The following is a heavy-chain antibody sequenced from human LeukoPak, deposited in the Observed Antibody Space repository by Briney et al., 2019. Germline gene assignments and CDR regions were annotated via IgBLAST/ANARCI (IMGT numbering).Heavy chain of an antibody. Sequence: PSETLSLTCAVYGGSFSGYYWSWIRQPPGKGLEWIGEINHSGSTNYNPSLKSRVTISVDTSKNQFSLKLSSVTAADTAVYYCARSRDSSRGPPSYAFDIWGQGTMVTVSS. CDR3: ARSRDSSRGPPSYAFDI. V-gene: IGHV4-34*01. CDR1: GGSFSGYY. CDR2: INHSGST. J-gene: IGHJ3*02. D-gene: IGHD3-22*01.